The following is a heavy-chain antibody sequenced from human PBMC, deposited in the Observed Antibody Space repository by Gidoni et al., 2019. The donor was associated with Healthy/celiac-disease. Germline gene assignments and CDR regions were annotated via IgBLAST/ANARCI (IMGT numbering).Heavy chain of an antibody. V-gene: IGHV6-1*01. J-gene: IGHJ6*02. CDR1: GDSVSRNSAA. CDR3: ARDTSRPDCDYGECYYYYGMDV. Sequence: VQLQQSGPGLVKPSQTLSLTCAISGDSVSRNSAAWNWIRRSPSRGLEWLGRTYYRSKWYNDYAVSVKSRITINPDTSKNQFSLQLNSVTPEDTAVYYCARDTSRPDCDYGECYYYYGMDVWGQGTTVTVSS. CDR2: TYYRSKWYN. D-gene: IGHD4-17*01.